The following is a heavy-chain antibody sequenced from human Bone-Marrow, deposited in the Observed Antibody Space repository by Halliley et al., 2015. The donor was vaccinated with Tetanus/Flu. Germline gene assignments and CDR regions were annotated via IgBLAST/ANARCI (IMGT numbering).Heavy chain of an antibody. CDR1: GFTFSNYA. CDR2: ISGSGGST. V-gene: IGHV3-23*01. J-gene: IGHJ4*02. CDR3: TKDRGAIVGAD. Sequence: SLRLSCAASGFTFSNYAMSWVRQAPGKGLEWVSAISGSGGSTYYADSVKGRFTISRDNSKNTLCPQMNSLRAEDTAVYYCTKDRGAIVGADWGQGTLVTVSS. D-gene: IGHD1-26*01.